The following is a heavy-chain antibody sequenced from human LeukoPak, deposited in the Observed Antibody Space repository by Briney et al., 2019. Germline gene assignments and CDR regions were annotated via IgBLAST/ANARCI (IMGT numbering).Heavy chain of an antibody. CDR3: ARGGSGSYYGVGAFDI. V-gene: IGHV4-4*07. CDR1: GGSISSYY. CDR2: IYTSGST. D-gene: IGHD3-10*01. Sequence: SETLSLTCTVSGGSISSYYWSWIRQPAGKGLEWIGRIYTSGSTNYNPSLKSRVTMSVDTSKNQFSLKLSSVTAADTAVYYCARGGSGSYYGVGAFDIWGQGTMVTVSS. J-gene: IGHJ3*02.